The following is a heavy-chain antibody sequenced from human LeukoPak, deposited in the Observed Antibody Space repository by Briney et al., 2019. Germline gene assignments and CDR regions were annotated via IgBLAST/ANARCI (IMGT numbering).Heavy chain of an antibody. Sequence: GGSLRLSCATSGFTFTSYAMSWVRQAPGKGLECVAVISYDGTSKHYADSVKGRFTISRDNSKNTLYLQVDSLRVEDTAVYYCARDLSGGGLDYWGQGTLVTVSS. V-gene: IGHV3-30-3*01. CDR2: ISYDGTSK. CDR1: GFTFTSYA. J-gene: IGHJ4*02. CDR3: ARDLSGGGLDY. D-gene: IGHD3-16*01.